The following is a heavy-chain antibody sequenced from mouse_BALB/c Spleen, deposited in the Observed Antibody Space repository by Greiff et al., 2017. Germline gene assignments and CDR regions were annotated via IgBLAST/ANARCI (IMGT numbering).Heavy chain of an antibody. CDR1: GFTFSSYT. V-gene: IGHV5-12-2*01. CDR3: ARHKGNDGDYYAMDY. J-gene: IGHJ4*01. D-gene: IGHD1-1*01. CDR2: ISNGGGST. Sequence: DVQLVESGGGLVQPGGSLKLSCAASGFTFSSYTMSWVRQTPEKRLEWVAYISNGGGSTYYPDTVKGRFTISRDNAKNTLYLQMSSLKSEDTAMYYCARHKGNDGDYYAMDYWGQGTSVTVSS.